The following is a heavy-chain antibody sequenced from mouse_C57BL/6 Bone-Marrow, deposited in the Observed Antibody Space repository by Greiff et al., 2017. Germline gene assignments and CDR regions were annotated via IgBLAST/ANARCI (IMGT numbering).Heavy chain of an antibody. CDR1: GFTFSSYD. CDR2: ISSGGSYT. D-gene: IGHD6-1*01. CDR3: ARLASRLEY. Sequence: EVKLMESGADLVKPGASLKLSCAASGFTFSSYDMSWVRQTPDKRLEWVATISSGGSYTYYPDSVKGRFTISRDNAKNTLYLQMSSLKSEDTAMYYCARLASRLEYWGQGTTLTVSS. V-gene: IGHV5-6*01. J-gene: IGHJ2*01.